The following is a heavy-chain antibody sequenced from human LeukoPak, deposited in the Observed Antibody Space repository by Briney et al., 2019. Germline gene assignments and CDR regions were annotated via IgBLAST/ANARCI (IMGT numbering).Heavy chain of an antibody. CDR1: GGSISSHY. J-gene: IGHJ4*02. CDR2: LLDSVNT. CDR3: ATIKRGSIYGYFDF. D-gene: IGHD5-18*01. V-gene: IGHV4-59*11. Sequence: PSETLSLTCTVSGGSISSHYWSWIRQPPGKGLEWIAYLLDSVNTKDNPSLSSRHTLSADTSKNQFSLRLSSVTAADTAVYYCATIKRGSIYGYFDFWGQGIKVTVSS.